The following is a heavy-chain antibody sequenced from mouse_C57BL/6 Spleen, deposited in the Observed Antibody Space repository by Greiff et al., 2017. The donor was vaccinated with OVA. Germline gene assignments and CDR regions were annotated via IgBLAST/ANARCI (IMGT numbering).Heavy chain of an antibody. V-gene: IGHV5-4*01. Sequence: EVQLVESGGGLVKPGGSLKLSCAASGFTFSSYAMSWVRQTPEKRLEWVATISDGGSYTYSPDNVKGRFTISRDHAKNNLYLQMSHLKSEDTAMYYCARDYYGSSLYYAMDYWGQGTSVTVSS. CDR1: GFTFSSYA. CDR3: ARDYYGSSLYYAMDY. CDR2: ISDGGSYT. D-gene: IGHD1-1*01. J-gene: IGHJ4*01.